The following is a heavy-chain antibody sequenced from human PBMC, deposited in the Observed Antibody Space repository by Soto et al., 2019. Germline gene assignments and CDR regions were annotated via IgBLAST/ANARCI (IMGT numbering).Heavy chain of an antibody. V-gene: IGHV3-7*04. D-gene: IGHD5-12*01. Sequence: EVQLVESGGGLVQPGGSLRLSCEASGLTFSSYWMSWVRQAPGKGLAWLAIIKEDGTEIYYVDSVKSRFTISRDNAKNSLYLQMNSLRAEDTAVYYCARDGDGYNRVAFDIWGQGTMVTVSS. CDR2: IKEDGTEI. J-gene: IGHJ3*02. CDR3: ARDGDGYNRVAFDI. CDR1: GLTFSSYW.